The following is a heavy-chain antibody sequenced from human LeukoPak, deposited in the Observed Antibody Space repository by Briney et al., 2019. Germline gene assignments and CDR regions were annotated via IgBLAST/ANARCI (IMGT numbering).Heavy chain of an antibody. V-gene: IGHV4-38-2*01. Sequence: SETLSLTCAVSGYSISSGYYWGWIRQPPGKGLEWIGSIYHSGSTYYNPSLKSRVTISVDTSKNQFSLKLSSVTAADTAVYYCARVMSAGTPWGGMDVWGKGTTVTVSS. J-gene: IGHJ6*04. CDR1: GYSISSGYY. CDR3: ARVMSAGTPWGGMDV. D-gene: IGHD6-13*01. CDR2: IYHSGST.